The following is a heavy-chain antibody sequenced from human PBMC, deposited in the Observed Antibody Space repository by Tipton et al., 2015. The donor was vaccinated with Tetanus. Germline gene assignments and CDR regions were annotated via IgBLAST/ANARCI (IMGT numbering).Heavy chain of an antibody. D-gene: IGHD3-9*01. CDR2: VFHSGIT. CDR3: ARAILTGDYMPGPLDF. Sequence: TLSLTCSVSGGSVNTYYWNWIRQSPGKGLEWIGYVFHSGITNYNPSLKSRATISIDTSRNQFSLKLSSVTAADTAVYYCARAILTGDYMPGPLDFWGQGTPVTVSS. CDR1: GGSVNTYY. J-gene: IGHJ4*02. V-gene: IGHV4-59*02.